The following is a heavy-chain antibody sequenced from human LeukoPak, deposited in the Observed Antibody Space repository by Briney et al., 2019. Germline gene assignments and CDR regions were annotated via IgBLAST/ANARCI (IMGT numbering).Heavy chain of an antibody. D-gene: IGHD2-15*01. V-gene: IGHV3-21*01. CDR1: GFTFSSYS. CDR2: ISSSSSYI. CDR3: ARADFCSGGSCYPYPFDY. Sequence: GGSLRLSCAASGFTFSSYSMNWARQAPGKGLEWVSSISSSSSYIYYADSVKGRFTISRDNAKNSLYLQMNSLRAEDTAVYYCARADFCSGGSCYPYPFDYWGQGTLVTVSS. J-gene: IGHJ4*02.